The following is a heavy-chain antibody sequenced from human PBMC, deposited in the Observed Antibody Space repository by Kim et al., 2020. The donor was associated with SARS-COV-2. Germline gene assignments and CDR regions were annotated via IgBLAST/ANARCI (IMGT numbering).Heavy chain of an antibody. CDR3: TRVPGTTLSIWDAF. CDR1: GFTFSDSA. D-gene: IGHD1-1*01. CDR2: IRSKVNGYAT. J-gene: IGHJ3*01. V-gene: IGHV3-73*01. Sequence: GGSLRLSCGASGFTFSDSAMHWVRRASGKGLEWVGRIRSKVNGYATAYSASVRGRFTISSDDSRHTPYLQMHSLKTAATADYDCTRVPGTTLSIWDAF.